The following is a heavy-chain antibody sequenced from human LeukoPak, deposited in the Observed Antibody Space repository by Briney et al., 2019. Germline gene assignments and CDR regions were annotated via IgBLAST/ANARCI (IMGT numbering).Heavy chain of an antibody. CDR1: GGSISSYY. J-gene: IGHJ4*02. V-gene: IGHV4-59*01. Sequence: SETLSLTCTVSGGSISSYYWSWIRQPPGKGLEWIGYIYYSGSTNYNPSLKSRVTISVDTSKNQFSLKLSSVTAADTAVYYCAGQYCSGGSCQLDYWGQGTLVTVSS. CDR3: AGQYCSGGSCQLDY. CDR2: IYYSGST. D-gene: IGHD2-15*01.